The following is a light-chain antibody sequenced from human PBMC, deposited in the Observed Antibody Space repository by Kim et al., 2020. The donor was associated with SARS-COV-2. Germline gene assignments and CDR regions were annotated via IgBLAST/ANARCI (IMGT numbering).Light chain of an antibody. CDR1: QSMSAGY. CDR3: HHLSSSPYYS. J-gene: IGKJ2*03. V-gene: IGKV3-20*01. CDR2: ATS. Sequence: VVLTQSPGTLSLSPGERATLSCRASQSMSAGYLTWYQQKPGQAPRLLMYATSTRATGIPDRFTGSKSGTDFILTINRLEPDDSAIYYCHHLSSSPYYSFGQGTKLEI.